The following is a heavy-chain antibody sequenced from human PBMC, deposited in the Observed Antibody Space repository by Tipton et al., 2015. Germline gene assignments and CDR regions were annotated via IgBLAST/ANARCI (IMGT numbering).Heavy chain of an antibody. Sequence: SLRLSCAASGFTFSSNWMGWVRQAPGKGLEWVSAISGSGDSTHYADSVKGRFTISRDNSKSTLYLQMNSLRADDTALYYCAKNWNSDYWGQGTLVTVSS. V-gene: IGHV3-23*01. D-gene: IGHD1-7*01. CDR1: GFTFSSNW. CDR2: ISGSGDST. CDR3: AKNWNSDY. J-gene: IGHJ4*02.